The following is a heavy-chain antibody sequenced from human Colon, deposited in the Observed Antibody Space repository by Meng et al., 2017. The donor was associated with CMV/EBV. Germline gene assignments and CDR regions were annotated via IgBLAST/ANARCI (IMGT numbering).Heavy chain of an antibody. CDR1: GGTFSSYA. CDR3: ARGPIQAVVPAAIIPGGMDV. J-gene: IGHJ6*02. Sequence: SAKVSCKASGGTFSSYAISWVRQAPGQGLEWMGGIIPIFGTANYAQKFQGRVTITTDESTSTAYMELSSLRSEDTAVYYCARGPIQAVVPAAIIPGGMDVWGQGTTVTVSS. D-gene: IGHD2-2*02. CDR2: IIPIFGTA. V-gene: IGHV1-69*05.